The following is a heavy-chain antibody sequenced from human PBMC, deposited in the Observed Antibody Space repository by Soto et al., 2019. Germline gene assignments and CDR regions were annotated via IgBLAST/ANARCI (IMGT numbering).Heavy chain of an antibody. V-gene: IGHV3-49*04. CDR1: GIILGDYA. J-gene: IGHJ5*02. D-gene: IGHD2-2*01. CDR2: IRSRTYGGTT. Sequence: PGGSLRLSCTASGIILGDYAISWVRQAAGKGLEWVGLIRSRTYGGTTEYAASVKGRFAISRDDSRGIAYLQMNSLNTEDTAMYYCSSTSCSSLNSWGQGTLVTVSS. CDR3: SSTSCSSLNS.